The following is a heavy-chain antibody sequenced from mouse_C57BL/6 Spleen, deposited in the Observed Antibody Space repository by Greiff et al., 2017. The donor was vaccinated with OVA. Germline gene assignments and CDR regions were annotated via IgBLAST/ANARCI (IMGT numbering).Heavy chain of an antibody. D-gene: IGHD1-1*01. J-gene: IGHJ4*01. V-gene: IGHV1-39*01. CDR1: GYTFTGYW. CDR3: AREGYYGSSAMDY. CDR2: INPNYGTT. Sequence: EVQLQQSGAELMKPGASVKLSCKATGYTFTGYWIEWVKQRPGHGLEWIGVINPNYGTTSYNQKFKGKATLTVDQSSSTAYMQLNSLTSEDSAVYCCAREGYYGSSAMDYWGQGTSVTVSS.